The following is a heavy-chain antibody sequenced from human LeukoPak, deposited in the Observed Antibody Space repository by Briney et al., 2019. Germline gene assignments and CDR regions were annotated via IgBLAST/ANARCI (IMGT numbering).Heavy chain of an antibody. V-gene: IGHV4-59*01. CDR3: ARVLSGWPYQFDY. Sequence: PSETLSLTCTVSGGSISGYYWGWIRQPPGKGLEWIGYISHSIYYSGSTNYNPSLESRVTISLDTSKNQFSLKLTSVTAADTAVYYCARVLSGWPYQFDYWGQGTLVTVSS. CDR1: GGSISGYY. J-gene: IGHJ4*02. CDR2: ISHSIYYSGST. D-gene: IGHD6-19*01.